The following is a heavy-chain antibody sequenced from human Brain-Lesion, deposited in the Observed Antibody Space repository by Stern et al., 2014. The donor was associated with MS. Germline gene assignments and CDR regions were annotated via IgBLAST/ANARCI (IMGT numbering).Heavy chain of an antibody. D-gene: IGHD1-26*01. CDR2: VYYTGST. CDR1: GGSITSSSYY. J-gene: IGHJ4*02. V-gene: IGHV4-39*02. Sequence: QVQLQESGPGLVKPSETLSLTCTVSGGSITSSSYYWGWIRQPPGRGLEYIGTVYYTGSTFYDPSLKSRVTISVDTSKNHVALELTSVTAADTAVYYCVRPDIMGTIWNWGQGTLVTVSS. CDR3: VRPDIMGTIWN.